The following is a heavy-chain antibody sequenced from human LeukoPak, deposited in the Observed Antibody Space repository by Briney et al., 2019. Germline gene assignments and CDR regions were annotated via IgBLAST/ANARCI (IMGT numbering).Heavy chain of an antibody. Sequence: SETLPLTCTVSGYSISSGYYWGWIRQPPGKGLEWIGSIYHSGSTYYNPSLKSRVTISVDTSKNQFSLKLSSVTAADTAVYYCARASDLAAAGTTAFDIWGQGTMVTVSS. J-gene: IGHJ3*02. CDR3: ARASDLAAAGTTAFDI. D-gene: IGHD6-13*01. CDR1: GYSISSGYY. V-gene: IGHV4-38-2*02. CDR2: IYHSGST.